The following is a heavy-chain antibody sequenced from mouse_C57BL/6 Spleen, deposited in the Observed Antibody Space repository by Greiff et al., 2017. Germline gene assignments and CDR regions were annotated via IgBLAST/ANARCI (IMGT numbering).Heavy chain of an antibody. Sequence: DVMLVESGGGLVQPGGSLKLSCAASGFTFSDYYMYWVRQTPEKRLEWVAYISNGGGSTYYPDTVKGRFTISRDNAKNTLYLQMSRLKSEDTAMYYCAKTATGDYAMDDWGQRTSVTVSS. CDR2: ISNGGGST. V-gene: IGHV5-12*01. CDR3: AKTATGDYAMDD. CDR1: GFTFSDYY. J-gene: IGHJ4*01.